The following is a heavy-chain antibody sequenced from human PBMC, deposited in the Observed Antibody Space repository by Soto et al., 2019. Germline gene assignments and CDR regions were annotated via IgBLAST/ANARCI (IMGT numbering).Heavy chain of an antibody. V-gene: IGHV1-3*01. CDR2: INPSNGNT. Sequence: ASVKVSCKASGYTFACYYMHWVRQAPGQGLEWMGWINPSNGNTKYSQKFQGRVTITRDTSASTAYMELSSLRSEDTAVYYCARARLYGDYVERYYYYYMDVWGKATTVTVSS. CDR1: GYTFACYY. CDR3: ARARLYGDYVERYYYYYMDV. D-gene: IGHD4-17*01. J-gene: IGHJ6*03.